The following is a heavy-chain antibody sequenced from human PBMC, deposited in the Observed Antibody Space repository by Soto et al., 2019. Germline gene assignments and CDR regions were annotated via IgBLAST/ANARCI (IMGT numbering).Heavy chain of an antibody. V-gene: IGHV3-48*03. D-gene: IGHD3-3*01. CDR2: ISSSGSTI. Sequence: GWSLRLSCAASGFTFSSYEMNWVRQAPGKGLEWVSYISSSGSTIYYADSVKGRFTISRDNAKNSLYLQMNSLRAEDTAVYYCARDTSFTYDFWSGYYDAFDIWGQGTMVTVSS. J-gene: IGHJ3*02. CDR3: ARDTSFTYDFWSGYYDAFDI. CDR1: GFTFSSYE.